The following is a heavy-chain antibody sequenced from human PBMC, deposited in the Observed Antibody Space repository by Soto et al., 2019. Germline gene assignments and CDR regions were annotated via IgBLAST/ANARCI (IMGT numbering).Heavy chain of an antibody. CDR2: ISGSGDSP. CDR1: GFTFRSYA. Sequence: EVQLVESGGGLVQPGGSLRLSCTASGFTFRSYAMSWVRQAPGKGLEWVSSISGSGDSPFYVVSVKGRFTISRDNSKSTLYMEMNSLRADDTSIYYCAKDTAVSGTFVVAYDSWGQGSLVTVSS. J-gene: IGHJ4*02. CDR3: AKDTAVSGTFVVAYDS. V-gene: IGHV3-23*04. D-gene: IGHD6-19*01.